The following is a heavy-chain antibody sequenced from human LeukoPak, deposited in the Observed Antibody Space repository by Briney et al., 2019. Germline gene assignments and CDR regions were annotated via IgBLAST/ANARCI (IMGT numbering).Heavy chain of an antibody. V-gene: IGHV1-2*06. Sequence: ASVKVSCKASAYTFTGYYMHWVRQAPGQGLERVGRINPNSGGTNYAQKFQGRVTMTRDTSISTAYMELSRLRSDDTAVYYCARKGLATSVPFDYWGQGTLVTVSS. J-gene: IGHJ4*02. D-gene: IGHD5-24*01. CDR2: INPNSGGT. CDR1: AYTFTGYY. CDR3: ARKGLATSVPFDY.